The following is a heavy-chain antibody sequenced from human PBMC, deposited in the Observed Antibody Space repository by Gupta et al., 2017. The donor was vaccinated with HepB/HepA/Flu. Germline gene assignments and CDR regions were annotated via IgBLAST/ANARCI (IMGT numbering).Heavy chain of an antibody. Sequence: EVQLVESGGGLVKPGGSLRLSCAASGFPFSSYSMNWVRQAPGKGLEWVSSISSSSSYIYYADSVKGRFTISRDNAKNSLYLQMNSLRAEDTAVYYCARDLTSSGWYEGDYWGQGTLVTGSS. CDR1: GFPFSSYS. CDR3: ARDLTSSGWYEGDY. J-gene: IGHJ4*02. D-gene: IGHD6-19*01. CDR2: ISSSSSYI. V-gene: IGHV3-21*01.